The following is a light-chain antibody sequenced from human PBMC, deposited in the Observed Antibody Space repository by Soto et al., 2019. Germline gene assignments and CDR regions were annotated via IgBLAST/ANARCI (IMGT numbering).Light chain of an antibody. CDR2: DAS. CDR3: QQRSGWPPIT. Sequence: EIVLTQSPATLSLSPGERATLSCRASQSVSNYLAWYQHKPGQAPRLLIYDASNRATGIPARFSGSGSGTDFTLTISSLEPEDFAVYYWQQRSGWPPITFDQGTRLEIK. V-gene: IGKV3-11*01. CDR1: QSVSNY. J-gene: IGKJ5*01.